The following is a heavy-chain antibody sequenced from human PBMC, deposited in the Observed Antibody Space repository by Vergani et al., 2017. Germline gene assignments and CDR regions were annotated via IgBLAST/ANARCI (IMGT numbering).Heavy chain of an antibody. D-gene: IGHD2-15*01. V-gene: IGHV4-4*07. CDR3: ARRSGGYYSGGKVHPLLTAFDV. J-gene: IGHJ3*01. Sequence: QVQLQESGPGLVKPSETLSLTCAVSGYSISSGYYWSWIRQPAGKGLEWLGHISASGNASHSPSLKTRVSMSVDTSENQFSLTVTSVTAADTAIYFCARRSGGYYSGGKVHPLLTAFDVWGHGTVVTVSS. CDR2: ISASGNA. CDR1: GYSISSGYY.